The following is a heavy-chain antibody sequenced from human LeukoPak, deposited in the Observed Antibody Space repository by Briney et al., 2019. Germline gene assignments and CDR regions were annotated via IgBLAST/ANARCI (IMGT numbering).Heavy chain of an antibody. CDR2: ISSSSSYI. CDR1: GFTFSSYS. CDR3: ARVGDSSGWVY. Sequence: GGSLRLSCAASGFTFSSYSMNWVRQAPGEGLEWVSSISSSSSYIYYADSVKGRFTISRDNAKNSLYLQMNSLRAEDTAVYYCARVGDSSGWVYWGQGTVVTVSS. V-gene: IGHV3-21*01. D-gene: IGHD3-22*01. J-gene: IGHJ4*02.